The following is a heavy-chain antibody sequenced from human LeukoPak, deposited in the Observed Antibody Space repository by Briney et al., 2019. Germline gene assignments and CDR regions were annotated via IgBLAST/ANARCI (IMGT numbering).Heavy chain of an antibody. V-gene: IGHV3-23*01. D-gene: IGHD2-15*01. CDR2: ISGSGGGT. CDR1: GFIFSSYA. Sequence: GGSLRLSCAASGFIFSSYAMSWVRQAPGKGLEWVSSISGSGGGTYYADSVKGRFTISRDNSKNTLYLQMNSLRAEDTAVYYCAKCRDYYYYFMDVWGKGTTVTVSS. CDR3: AKCRDYYYYFMDV. J-gene: IGHJ6*03.